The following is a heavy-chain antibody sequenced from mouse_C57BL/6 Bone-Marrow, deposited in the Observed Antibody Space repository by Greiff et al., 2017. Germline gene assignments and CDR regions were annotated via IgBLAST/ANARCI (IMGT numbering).Heavy chain of an antibody. J-gene: IGHJ2*01. Sequence: QVQLKESGAELVRPGTSVKVSCKASGYAFTNYLIEWVKQRPGQGLEWIGVINPGSGGTNYNEKFKGKATLTADKSSSTAYMQLSSLTSEDSAVYFCVVSYFDYGGQGTTLTVSS. CDR1: GYAFTNYL. CDR3: VVSYFDY. D-gene: IGHD2-2*01. V-gene: IGHV1-54*01. CDR2: INPGSGGT.